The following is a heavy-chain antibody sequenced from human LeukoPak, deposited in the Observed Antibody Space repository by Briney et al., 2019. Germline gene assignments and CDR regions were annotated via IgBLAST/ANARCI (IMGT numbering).Heavy chain of an antibody. J-gene: IGHJ4*02. CDR3: ARCTTGRTFGSLREIKRSREIDY. D-gene: IGHD1-1*01. Sequence: GALRLSCAASGFTFSSYSMSWVRQAPGKGLEWVSSISSSGSNKYYADSVKGRFTISRDNAKNSLYPQMTSLRVEDPAVYYCARCTTGRTFGSLREIKRSREIDYWGQGTLVTVSS. CDR1: GFTFSSYS. CDR2: ISSSGSNK. V-gene: IGHV3-21*01.